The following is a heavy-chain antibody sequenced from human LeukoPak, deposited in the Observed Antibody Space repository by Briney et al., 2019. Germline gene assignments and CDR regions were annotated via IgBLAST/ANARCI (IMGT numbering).Heavy chain of an antibody. J-gene: IGHJ4*02. Sequence: SETLSLTCTVSGRSISTYYWSWIRHPPGKGLEWIGYIYYSGSTNYSPSLQSRVTMSVDTSKNQFSLRLNSVTAADTAVYYCARSGTKTNGFDYWGQGTLVTVSS. CDR1: GRSISTYY. CDR3: ARSGTKTNGFDY. D-gene: IGHD2-8*01. V-gene: IGHV4-59*01. CDR2: IYYSGST.